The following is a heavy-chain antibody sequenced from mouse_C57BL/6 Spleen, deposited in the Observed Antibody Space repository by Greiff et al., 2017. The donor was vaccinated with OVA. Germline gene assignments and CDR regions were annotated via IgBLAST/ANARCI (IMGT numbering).Heavy chain of an antibody. CDR2: INPNNGGT. CDR3: ASYGNYRGDY. V-gene: IGHV1-26*01. Sequence: VQLQQSGPELVKPGASVKISCKASGYTFTDYYMNWVKQSHGKSLEWIGDINPNNGGTSYNQKFKGKATLTVDKSSSTAYMELRSLTSEDSAVYYCASYGNYRGDYWGQGTSVTVSS. D-gene: IGHD2-1*01. J-gene: IGHJ4*01. CDR1: GYTFTDYY.